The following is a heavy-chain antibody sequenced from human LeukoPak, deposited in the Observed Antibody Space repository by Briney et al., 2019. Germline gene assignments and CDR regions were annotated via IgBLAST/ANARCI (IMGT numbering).Heavy chain of an antibody. CDR1: GFTFSSYD. CDR3: ARESADYYYMDV. V-gene: IGHV3-13*01. CDR2: TGTAGDT. J-gene: IGHJ6*03. Sequence: GGPLTLSCAASGFTFSSYDMHWVRHATGKGLEWVSATGTAGDTYYPGSVKGRFTISRENAKNSLYLQMNSLRAGDTAVYYCARESADYYYMDVWGKGTTVTVSS.